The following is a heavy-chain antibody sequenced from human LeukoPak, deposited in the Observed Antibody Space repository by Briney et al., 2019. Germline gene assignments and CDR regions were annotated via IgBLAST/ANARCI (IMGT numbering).Heavy chain of an antibody. J-gene: IGHJ5*02. CDR3: VRESPVAAVGRSWFDP. CDR2: VSGSNGNT. Sequence: PGGSLRLSCAASGFTFISYAMSWVRQAPGGGLEWVSTVSGSNGNTHYADSVKGRFTISRDNSKNTLYLQMNSLRAEDTAVYYCVRESPVAAVGRSWFDPWGQGTLVTVSS. CDR1: GFTFISYA. V-gene: IGHV3-23*01. D-gene: IGHD6-13*01.